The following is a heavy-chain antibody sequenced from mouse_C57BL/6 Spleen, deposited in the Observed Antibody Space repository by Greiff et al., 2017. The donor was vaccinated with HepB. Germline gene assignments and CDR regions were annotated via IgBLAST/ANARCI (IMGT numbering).Heavy chain of an antibody. J-gene: IGHJ4*01. V-gene: IGHV1-64*01. CDR1: GYTFTSYW. D-gene: IGHD1-1*01. CDR3: ARGFITTVVAYYYAMDY. Sequence: VQLQQPGAELVKPGASVKLSCKASGYTFTSYWMHWVKQRPGQGLEWIGMIHPNSGSTNYNEKFKSKATLTVDKSSSTAYMQLSSLTSEDSAVYYCARGFITTVVAYYYAMDYGGQGTSVTVSS. CDR2: IHPNSGST.